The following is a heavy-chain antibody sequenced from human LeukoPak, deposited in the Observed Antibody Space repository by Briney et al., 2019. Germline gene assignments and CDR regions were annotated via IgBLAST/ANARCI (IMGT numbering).Heavy chain of an antibody. CDR3: SRQVVGNDY. CDR2: INHSGYT. J-gene: IGHJ4*02. CDR1: GESSFSNYY. Sequence: PSETLSLTCAVYGESSFSNYYWSWIRQPPGGALEWIGEINHSGYTNYNPSLKGRVTLSIDTSKNQFSLRLNSVTAADTAVYYCSRQVVGNDYWGQGTLVTVSS. V-gene: IGHV4-34*01. D-gene: IGHD3-22*01.